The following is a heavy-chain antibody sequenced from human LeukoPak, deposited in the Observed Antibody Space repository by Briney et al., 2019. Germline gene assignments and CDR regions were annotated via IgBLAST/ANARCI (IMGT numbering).Heavy chain of an antibody. CDR3: ARDQSTGWFDY. CDR1: GSSVSSNY. D-gene: IGHD1-1*01. CDR2: IYDGGST. J-gene: IGHJ5*01. V-gene: IGHV3-53*01. Sequence: GGSLRLSCAASGSSVSSNYMSWARQAPGKGLEWVSVIYDGGSTFYADSVKGRFTISRDNSKSTLYLQMFSLRAEDTAVYYCARDQSTGWFDYWGQGTLLTVSS.